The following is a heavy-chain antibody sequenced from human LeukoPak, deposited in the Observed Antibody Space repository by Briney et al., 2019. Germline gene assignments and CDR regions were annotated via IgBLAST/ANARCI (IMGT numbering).Heavy chain of an antibody. V-gene: IGHV1-18*01. CDR3: ARRGVYSSGWHSTETPYYFDY. CDR2: ISAYSGNT. CDR1: GYTFTSYG. Sequence: ASVKLCCNASGYTFTSYGISWERQPPGQGLEWVGWISAYSGNTNYAQKLQGRVTMTTDTSTSTAYMELRSLRSDDTAVYYCARRGVYSSGWHSTETPYYFDYWGQGTLVTVSS. J-gene: IGHJ4*02. D-gene: IGHD6-19*01.